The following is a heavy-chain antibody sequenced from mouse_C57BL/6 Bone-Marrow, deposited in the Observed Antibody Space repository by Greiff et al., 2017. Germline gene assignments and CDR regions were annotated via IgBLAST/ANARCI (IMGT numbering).Heavy chain of an antibody. CDR1: GFTFTDYY. D-gene: IGHD2-4*01. CDR2: IRNKANGYTT. Sequence: EVKLVESGGGLVQPGGSLSLSCAASGFTFTDYYMSWVRQPPGKALEWLGFIRNKANGYTTEYSASVKGRFTISRDNSQSILYLQMNALRAEDSATYYCARSRLNYDYDGAWFAYWGQGTLVTVSA. CDR3: ARSRLNYDYDGAWFAY. V-gene: IGHV7-3*01. J-gene: IGHJ3*01.